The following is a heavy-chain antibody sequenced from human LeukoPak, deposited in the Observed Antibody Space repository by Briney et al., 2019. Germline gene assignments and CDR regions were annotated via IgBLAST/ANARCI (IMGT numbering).Heavy chain of an antibody. CDR2: IYYIGST. CDR1: GGSISNGSYY. V-gene: IGHV4-61*01. D-gene: IGHD5-18*01. CDR3: ARGYFQRVDTAMEGWFDP. Sequence: PSQTLSLTCTVSGGSISNGSYYWSWIRQPPGKGLEWIGYIYYIGSTIYNPSLKSRVTISVDTSKNQFSLKLSSMTAADTAVYYCARGYFQRVDTAMEGWFDPWGQGTLVTVSS. J-gene: IGHJ5*02.